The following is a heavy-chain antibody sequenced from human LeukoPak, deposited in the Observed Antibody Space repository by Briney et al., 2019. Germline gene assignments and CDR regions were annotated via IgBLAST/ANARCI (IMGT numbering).Heavy chain of an antibody. D-gene: IGHD2-21*01. Sequence: SETLSLTCDVSGYAVGSSHYWGWIRQPPGRGLQWIGHVNFHGTSAYNASLRGRVSISTEASKNRFSLRLTSVTGADAAIYYCARVVSQAAPDWYMDVWGGGTVVIVSS. CDR1: GYAVGSSHY. J-gene: IGHJ2*01. V-gene: IGHV4-38-2*01. CDR2: VNFHGTS. CDR3: ARVVSQAAPDWYMDV.